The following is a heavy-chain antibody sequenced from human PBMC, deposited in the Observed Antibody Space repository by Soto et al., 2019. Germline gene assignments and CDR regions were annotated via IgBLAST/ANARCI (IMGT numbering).Heavy chain of an antibody. CDR1: GFTFTSSA. D-gene: IGHD3-22*01. V-gene: IGHV1-58*02. CDR3: AAVPAPYYDSSGYATTSDS. J-gene: IGHJ4*02. Sequence: GASVKVSCKASGFTFTSSAMQWVRQARGQRLEWIGWIVVGSGNTNYAQKFQERVTITRDMSTSTAYMELSSLRSEDTAVYYCAAVPAPYYDSSGYATTSDSWGQGTLVTVSS. CDR2: IVVGSGNT.